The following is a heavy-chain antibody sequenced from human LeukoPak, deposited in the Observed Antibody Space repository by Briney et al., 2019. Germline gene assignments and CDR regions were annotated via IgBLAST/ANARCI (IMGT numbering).Heavy chain of an antibody. V-gene: IGHV4-59*12. CDR3: ARSDGYGLVDI. J-gene: IGHJ3*02. D-gene: IGHD3-10*01. CDR1: GGSISSYY. Sequence: SETLSLTCTVSGGSISSYYWSWLRQPPGKGLEYIGYTHYSGATNYNPSLKSRVTISLDTSGNQFSLTLSSVTAADTAVYYCARSDGYGLVDIWGQGTMVTVSS. CDR2: THYSGAT.